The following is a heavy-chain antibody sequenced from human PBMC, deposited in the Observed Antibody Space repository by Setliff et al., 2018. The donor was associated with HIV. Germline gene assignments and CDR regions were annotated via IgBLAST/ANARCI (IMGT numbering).Heavy chain of an antibody. CDR2: INPSGGST. CDR3: ARGDYDSTDTYYYSGLDV. J-gene: IGHJ6*02. Sequence: ASVKVSCKASGYTFTSYYMHWVRQAPGQGLEWMGIINPSGGSTSYAQKFQGRVTMTTDTSTSTAYMELSSLRSEDTAVYYCARGDYDSTDTYYYSGLDVWGHGTSVTVSS. V-gene: IGHV1-46*01. D-gene: IGHD3-22*01. CDR1: GYTFTSYY.